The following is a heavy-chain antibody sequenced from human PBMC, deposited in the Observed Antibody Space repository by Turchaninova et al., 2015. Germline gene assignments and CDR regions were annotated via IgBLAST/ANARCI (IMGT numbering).Heavy chain of an antibody. V-gene: IGHV4-30-2*01. J-gene: IGHJ3*02. D-gene: IGHD4-17*01. CDR1: GGSISTGGYS. CDR2: MYQSGST. Sequence: QLQLQESGSGLVKPSQTLSLTCAVSGGSISTGGYSWSWIRQPQGKGLEWLGYMYQSGSTYYNPSLKSRVTISGDRSKNQCSLEVSSVTAADTAIYYCARKTTDDDSFDIWGQGTLVTVSS. CDR3: ARKTTDDDSFDI.